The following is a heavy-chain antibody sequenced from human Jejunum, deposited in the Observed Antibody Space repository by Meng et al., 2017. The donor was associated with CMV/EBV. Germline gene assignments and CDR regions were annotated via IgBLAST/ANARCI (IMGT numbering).Heavy chain of an antibody. Sequence: ISSSHWWSSVRQSPESGLEWIAEISPTESTNHNPSLRSRVTISVDRSKNQVSLRLNSVTAADTAVYYCARGRCTRTSCYTGALDYWGQGILVTVSS. V-gene: IGHV4-4*02. CDR1: ISSSHW. CDR3: ARGRCTRTSCYTGALDY. CDR2: ISPTEST. J-gene: IGHJ4*02. D-gene: IGHD2-2*02.